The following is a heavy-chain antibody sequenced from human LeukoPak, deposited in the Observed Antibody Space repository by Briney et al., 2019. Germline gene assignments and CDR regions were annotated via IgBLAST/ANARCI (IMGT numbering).Heavy chain of an antibody. CDR2: IKQGGSER. J-gene: IGHJ4*02. V-gene: IGHV3-7*04. CDR3: ARSASSAFDY. CDR1: GFTFSSHW. Sequence: GGSLRLSCAASGFTFSSHWMNWVRQVPGKGLEWVANIKQGGSERYYVDSVKGRFTISRDDTKNSLYLQMNSLRVEDTAVYYCARSASSAFDYWGQGTLVTVSS. D-gene: IGHD3-22*01.